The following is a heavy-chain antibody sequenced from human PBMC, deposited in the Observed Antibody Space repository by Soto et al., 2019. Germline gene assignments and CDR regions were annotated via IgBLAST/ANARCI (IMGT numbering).Heavy chain of an antibody. CDR2: ISGSGDDI. V-gene: IGHV3-23*01. D-gene: IGHD3-3*01. CDR1: GFDFRSYA. CDR3: VKHDYNFWSGYTLTTGIDV. Sequence: EVHVLESGGGLVQPGGSLGLSCAASGFDFRSYAMSWVRQAPGKGLEWVSGISGSGDDIYNAHSVKGRFSISRDNSQNTTYLQMDRVRAEDTAVYYCVKHDYNFWSGYTLTTGIDVWGQGTAVTVSS. J-gene: IGHJ6*02.